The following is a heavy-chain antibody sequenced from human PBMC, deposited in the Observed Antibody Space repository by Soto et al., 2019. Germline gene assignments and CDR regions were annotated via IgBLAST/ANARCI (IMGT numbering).Heavy chain of an antibody. Sequence: VESGGGLVQPGGSLGLSCASSGFTFSRHWMHWVRQAPGKGLVWVARVNDDGSSTAYGDSVRGRFTISRDNAKNTLYLQMDSLKTEDTAVYYCARDLITASGGPNWYFDLWGRGTLVTVSS. V-gene: IGHV3-74*01. D-gene: IGHD1-20*01. J-gene: IGHJ2*01. CDR3: ARDLITASGGPNWYFDL. CDR2: VNDDGSST. CDR1: GFTFSRHW.